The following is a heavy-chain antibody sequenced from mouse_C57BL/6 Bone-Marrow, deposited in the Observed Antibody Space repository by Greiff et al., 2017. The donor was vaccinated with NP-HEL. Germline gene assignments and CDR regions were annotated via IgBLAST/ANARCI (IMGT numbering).Heavy chain of an antibody. CDR2: IDPEDAET. D-gene: IGHD1-1*01. J-gene: IGHJ3*01. Sequence: VQLQQSGAELVKPGASVKLSCTASGFNIKDYYMHWVKQRTEQGLEWIGRIDPEDAETKYAPKFQGKATITADTSSNTAYLQLSSLTSEDTAVYYCAYGSSYDFAYWGQGTLVTVSA. V-gene: IGHV14-2*01. CDR3: AYGSSYDFAY. CDR1: GFNIKDYY.